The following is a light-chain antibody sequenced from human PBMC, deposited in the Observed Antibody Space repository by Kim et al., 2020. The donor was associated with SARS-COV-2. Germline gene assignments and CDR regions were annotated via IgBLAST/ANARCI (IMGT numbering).Light chain of an antibody. V-gene: IGLV1-44*01. CDR1: SSHIVSNT. CDR2: SDN. Sequence: PSVTISCSATSSHIVSNTVNWYQQLPETAPKLLIYSDNQRPSGVPDLFSGSKSGTSASLAISGLQSEDEADYYCAACDDSLNGPVFGGGTQLTVL. CDR3: AACDDSLNGPV. J-gene: IGLJ2*01.